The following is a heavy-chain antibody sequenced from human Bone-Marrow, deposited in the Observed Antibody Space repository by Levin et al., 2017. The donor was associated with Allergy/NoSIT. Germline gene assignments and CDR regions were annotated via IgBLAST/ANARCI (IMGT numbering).Heavy chain of an antibody. CDR2: INGDGTIT. CDR3: VRGLGDN. Sequence: GGSLRLSCAASGFLFSTYWMHWVRQAPGKGLVWVSRINGDGTITSHADSVKGRFTISRDNVQNTVYLQMNSLRAEDTALYYCVRGLGDNWGQGTLVAVSS. V-gene: IGHV3-74*01. CDR1: GFLFSTYW. J-gene: IGHJ4*02.